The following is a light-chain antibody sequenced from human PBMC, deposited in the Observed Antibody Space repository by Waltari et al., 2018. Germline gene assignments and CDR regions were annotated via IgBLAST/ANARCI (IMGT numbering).Light chain of an antibody. CDR1: QSIGTY. J-gene: IGKJ1*01. V-gene: IGKV3-20*01. CDR2: HTS. CDR3: QMYGKLPVT. Sequence: EILFTQSPGTLSLSLGESAPLSCRASQSIGTYLTWYQQRPGQAPRLLIYHTSNRATGIPDRFSGSGSGTDFSLTISRLEPEDSAVYYCQMYGKLPVTFGQGTKVELK.